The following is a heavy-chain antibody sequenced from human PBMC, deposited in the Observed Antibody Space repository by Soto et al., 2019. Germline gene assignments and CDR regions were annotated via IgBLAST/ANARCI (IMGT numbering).Heavy chain of an antibody. CDR3: ARDRVPTAETINAFDI. CDR1: GFTFSSYG. D-gene: IGHD3-10*01. Sequence: GGSLRLSFATSGFTFSSYGMHWVRQAPGKGLEWVAVIWYDGSNKYYADSVKGRFTISRDNSKNTLYLQMNSLRAEDTAVYYCARDRVPTAETINAFDIWGQGTMVTVSS. V-gene: IGHV3-33*01. CDR2: IWYDGSNK. J-gene: IGHJ3*02.